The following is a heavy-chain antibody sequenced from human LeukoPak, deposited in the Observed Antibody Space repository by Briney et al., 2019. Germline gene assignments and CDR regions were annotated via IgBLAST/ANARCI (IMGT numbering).Heavy chain of an antibody. CDR3: ARESSGYFY. J-gene: IGHJ4*02. Sequence: PGGSLRLSXAASGFTFSSYEMNWVRQAPGKGLEWVSYISSSGSTIYYADSVKGRFTISRDNAKNSLYLQMNSLRAEDTAVYYCARESSGYFYWGQGTLVTVSS. CDR2: ISSSGSTI. CDR1: GFTFSSYE. V-gene: IGHV3-48*03. D-gene: IGHD3-22*01.